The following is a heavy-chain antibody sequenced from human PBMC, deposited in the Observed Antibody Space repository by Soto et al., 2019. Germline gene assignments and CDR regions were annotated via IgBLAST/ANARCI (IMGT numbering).Heavy chain of an antibody. CDR1: GYTLTELS. V-gene: IGHV1-24*01. Sequence: QVQLVQSGAEVKKPGASVKVSCKVSGYTLTELSMHWVRQAPGKGLEWMGGFDPEDGETIYAQKFQGRVTMTEDTSTDTDYMELSSLRSEDTAVYYCATGGSITMVRGVIIMPFDYWGQGTLVTVSS. CDR3: ATGGSITMVRGVIIMPFDY. J-gene: IGHJ4*02. CDR2: FDPEDGET. D-gene: IGHD3-10*01.